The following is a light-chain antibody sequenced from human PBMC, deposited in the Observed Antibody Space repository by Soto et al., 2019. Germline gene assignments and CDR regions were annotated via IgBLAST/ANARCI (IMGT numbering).Light chain of an antibody. Sequence: QSALTQPPSASGSPGQSVTISCTGTGSDVGGYNFVSWYQHHPGKAPKLMIYEVTRRPSGVPDRFSGSKSANTASLTVSGLLAEDEADYYCASYAGGNQVFGTGTKLTV. V-gene: IGLV2-8*01. CDR3: ASYAGGNQV. J-gene: IGLJ1*01. CDR2: EVT. CDR1: GSDVGGYNF.